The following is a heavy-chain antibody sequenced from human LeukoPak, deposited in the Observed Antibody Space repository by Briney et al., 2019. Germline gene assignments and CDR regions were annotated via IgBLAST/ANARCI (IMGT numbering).Heavy chain of an antibody. CDR1: GYTFTGYY. Sequence: GASVKVSCKASGYTFTGYYMHWVRQAPGQGLEWMGQINPNSGGTNYAQKFQGRVTMTRDTSISTAYMELSRLRSDDTAVYYCATRRVYRGSPDYWGQGTLVTVSS. CDR3: ATRRVYRGSPDY. D-gene: IGHD1-26*01. J-gene: IGHJ4*02. CDR2: INPNSGGT. V-gene: IGHV1-2*06.